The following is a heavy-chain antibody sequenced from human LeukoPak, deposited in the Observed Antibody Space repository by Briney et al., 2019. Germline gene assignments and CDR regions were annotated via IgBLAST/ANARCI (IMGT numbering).Heavy chain of an antibody. CDR1: GFTFSSYG. CDR2: ISYDGSNK. V-gene: IGHV3-30*18. Sequence: PGGSLRLSCAASGFTFSSYGMHWVRQAPGKGLGWVAVISYDGSNKYYADSVKGRFTISRDNSKNTLYLQMNSLRAEDTAVYYCAKDYDPLGFDYWGQGTLVTVSS. CDR3: AKDYDPLGFDY. D-gene: IGHD3-3*01. J-gene: IGHJ4*02.